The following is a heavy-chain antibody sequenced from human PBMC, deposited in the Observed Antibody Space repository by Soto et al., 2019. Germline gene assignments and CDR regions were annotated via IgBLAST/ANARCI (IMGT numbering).Heavy chain of an antibody. CDR3: ARHYQEYYYGMDV. J-gene: IGHJ6*02. CDR1: GGSISSSSYY. V-gene: IGHV4-39*01. D-gene: IGHD3-16*02. Sequence: SETLSLTCTVSGGSISSSSYYWGWIRQPPGKGLEWIGSIYYSGSTYYNPSLKSRVTISVDTSKNQFSLKLSSVTAADTAVYYCARHYQEYYYGMDVWGQGTTVTVSS. CDR2: IYYSGST.